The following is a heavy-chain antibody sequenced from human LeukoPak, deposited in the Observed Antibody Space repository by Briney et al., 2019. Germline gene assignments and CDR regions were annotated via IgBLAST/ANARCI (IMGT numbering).Heavy chain of an antibody. CDR3: ARGAISGYYHYGMNV. CDR1: GGSISSGGYS. V-gene: IGHV4-30-2*01. CDR2: IYHSGST. Sequence: PSETLSLTCAVSGGSISSGGYSWRWIRQPPGKGLEWIGYIYHSGSTNHNPSLKSRVTISVDTSKNQFSLKLSSVPAADTAVYYCARGAISGYYHYGMNVWGQGPTVTVSS. J-gene: IGHJ6*02. D-gene: IGHD3-10*01.